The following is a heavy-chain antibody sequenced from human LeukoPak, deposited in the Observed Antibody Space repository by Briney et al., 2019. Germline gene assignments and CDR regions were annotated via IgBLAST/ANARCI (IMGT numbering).Heavy chain of an antibody. D-gene: IGHD4-17*01. CDR1: GGSISSSSYY. CDR3: ARHLVESDYPIQDDY. J-gene: IGHJ4*02. V-gene: IGHV4-39*01. CDR2: IYYSGST. Sequence: SETLSLTCTVSGGSISSSSYYWGWIRQPPGKGLEWIGSIYYSGSTYYNPSLKSRVTISVDTSKNQFSLKLSSVTAADTAVYYCARHLVESDYPIQDDYWGQGTLVTVSS.